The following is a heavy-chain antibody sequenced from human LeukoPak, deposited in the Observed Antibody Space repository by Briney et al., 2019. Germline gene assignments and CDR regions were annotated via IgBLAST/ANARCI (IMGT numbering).Heavy chain of an antibody. CDR3: TTQLSASYQEPAAY. V-gene: IGHV3-15*01. CDR1: GFTCSNAW. CDR2: IKSKTDGGTT. Sequence: GGSLRLFCAASGFTCSNAWMSWVRQAPGEGLEWVGRIKSKTDGGTTDYAAPVKGRFTISRDDSKNTLYLQMNSLKTEDTAVYYCTTQLSASYQEPAAYWEEGRLVTVSS. J-gene: IGHJ4*02. D-gene: IGHD1-26*01.